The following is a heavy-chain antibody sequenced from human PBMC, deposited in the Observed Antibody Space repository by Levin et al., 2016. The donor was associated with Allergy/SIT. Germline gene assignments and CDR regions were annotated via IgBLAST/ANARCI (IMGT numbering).Heavy chain of an antibody. CDR2: IYYSGST. Sequence: WIRQPPGKGLEWIGYIYYSGSTYYNPSLKSRVTISVDTSKNQFSLKLSSVTAADTAVYYCARDKPLSTHTAMALDYYYYYGMDVWGQGTTVTVSS. J-gene: IGHJ6*02. CDR3: ARDKPLSTHTAMALDYYYYYGMDV. D-gene: IGHD5-18*01. V-gene: IGHV4-31*02.